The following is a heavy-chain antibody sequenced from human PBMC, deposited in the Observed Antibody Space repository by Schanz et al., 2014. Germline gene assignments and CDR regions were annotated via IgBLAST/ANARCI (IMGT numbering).Heavy chain of an antibody. CDR1: GGSITTYY. V-gene: IGHV4-59*01. D-gene: IGHD6-19*01. Sequence: QVQLQESGPGLVKPSETLSLTCTVSGGSITTYYWSWIRQPPGKGLEWIGYIHYSGNTNYNPSLKSRVTISLDTSKNQFSLKVNSVTAADTAAYYCAREYSSFDYWGQGTLVTVSS. J-gene: IGHJ4*02. CDR3: AREYSSFDY. CDR2: IHYSGNT.